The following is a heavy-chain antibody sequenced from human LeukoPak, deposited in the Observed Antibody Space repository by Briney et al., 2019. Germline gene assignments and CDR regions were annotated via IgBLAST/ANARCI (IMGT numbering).Heavy chain of an antibody. CDR3: ARARRFAAAGTTAFDI. CDR1: GGSVSSGDYY. CDR2: IYYSGNT. D-gene: IGHD6-13*01. J-gene: IGHJ3*02. Sequence: SETLSLTCTVSGGSVSSGDYYWSWIRQPPGKGLEWIGYIYYSGNTYYNPSLKSRLTISVDTSKNQFSPKLTSVTAADTAVYYCARARRFAAAGTTAFDIWGQGTMVTVSS. V-gene: IGHV4-30-4*08.